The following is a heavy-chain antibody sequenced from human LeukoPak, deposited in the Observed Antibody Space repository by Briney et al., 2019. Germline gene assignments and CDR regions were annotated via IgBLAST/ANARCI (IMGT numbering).Heavy chain of an antibody. CDR1: GGSISSYY. Sequence: SETLSLTCTVSGGSISSYYWSWIRQPAGEGLEWIGRIYTSGSTNYNPSLKSRVTMSVDTSKNQFSLKLSSVTAADTAVYYCARDHPYYYDSSGYFLGAFDIWGQGTMVTVSS. V-gene: IGHV4-4*07. CDR2: IYTSGST. J-gene: IGHJ3*02. CDR3: ARDHPYYYDSSGYFLGAFDI. D-gene: IGHD3-22*01.